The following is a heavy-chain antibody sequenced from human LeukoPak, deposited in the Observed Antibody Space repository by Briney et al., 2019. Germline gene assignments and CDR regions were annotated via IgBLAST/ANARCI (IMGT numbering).Heavy chain of an antibody. V-gene: IGHV1-2*02. D-gene: IGHD3-16*01. J-gene: IGHJ3*02. Sequence: GASVKVSCKASGYTFTGYYKHWVRQAPGQGLEWMGWINPNSGGTNYAQKFQGRVTMTRDTSISTAYMELSRLRSDDTAVYYCARVVGGVMSAFDIWGQGTMVTVSS. CDR1: GYTFTGYY. CDR3: ARVVGGVMSAFDI. CDR2: INPNSGGT.